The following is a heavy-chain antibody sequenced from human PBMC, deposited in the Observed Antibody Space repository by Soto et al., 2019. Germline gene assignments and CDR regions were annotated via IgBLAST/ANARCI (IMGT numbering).Heavy chain of an antibody. D-gene: IGHD1-1*01. V-gene: IGHV3-30-3*01. CDR2: ISYDGSNK. J-gene: IGHJ6*02. CDR3: ARATGTNYYYYGMDV. CDR1: GFTFSSYA. Sequence: QVQLVESGGGVVQPGRSLRLSCAASGFTFSSYAMHWVRQAPGKGLEWVAVISYDGSNKYYADSMKGRFTISRDNSKNTLYLQMNSLRAEDTAVYYCARATGTNYYYYGMDVWGQGTTVTVSS.